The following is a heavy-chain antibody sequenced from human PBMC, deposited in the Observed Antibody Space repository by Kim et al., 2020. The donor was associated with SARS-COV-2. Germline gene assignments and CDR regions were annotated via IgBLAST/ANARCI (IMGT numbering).Heavy chain of an antibody. CDR3: ATDLGYCSGVSCYSVWALDL. CDR2: IDPSDSYT. CDR1: GYSFTSFW. D-gene: IGHD2-15*01. Sequence: GESLKISCKGSGYSFTSFWISWVRQMPGKGLEWMGRIDPSDSYTNYSPSFQGHVTISADKSISTAYLQCSSLKASDTAMYYCATDLGYCSGVSCYSVWALDLWGQGTTVSVSS. J-gene: IGHJ6*02. V-gene: IGHV5-10-1*01.